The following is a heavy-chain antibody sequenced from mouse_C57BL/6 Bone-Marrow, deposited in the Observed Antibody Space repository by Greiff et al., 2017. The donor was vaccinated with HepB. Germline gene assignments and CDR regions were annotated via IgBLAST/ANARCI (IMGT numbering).Heavy chain of an antibody. CDR2: ISSGSSTI. D-gene: IGHD1-1*01. CDR3: ARGYYYGSSTGFAY. V-gene: IGHV5-17*01. J-gene: IGHJ3*01. Sequence: EVQVVESGGGLVKPGGSLKLSCAASGFTFSDYGMHWVRQAPEKGLEWVAYISSGSSTIYYADTVKGRFTISRDNAKNTLFLQMTSLRSEDTAMYYCARGYYYGSSTGFAYWGQGTLVTVSA. CDR1: GFTFSDYG.